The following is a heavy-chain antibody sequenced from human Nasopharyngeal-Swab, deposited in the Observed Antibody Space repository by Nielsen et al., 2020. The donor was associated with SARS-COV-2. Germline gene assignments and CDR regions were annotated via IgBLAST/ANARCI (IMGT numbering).Heavy chain of an antibody. CDR3: AKDRDSGDDSDDYYHYYGMDV. Sequence: GESLKISCAASGFTFSSYAMHWVRQAPGKGLEWVVVISYDGSNKYYADSVKGRFTISRDNSKNTVNLQMNSPRAEDTAIYYCAKDRDSGDDSDDYYHYYGMDVWGQGTTVTVSS. D-gene: IGHD5-12*01. V-gene: IGHV3-30*04. CDR2: ISYDGSNK. CDR1: GFTFSSYA. J-gene: IGHJ6*02.